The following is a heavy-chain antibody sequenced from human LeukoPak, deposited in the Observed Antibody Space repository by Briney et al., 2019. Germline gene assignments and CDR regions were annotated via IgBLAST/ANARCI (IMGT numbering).Heavy chain of an antibody. CDR1: GGSISSYY. D-gene: IGHD1-26*01. CDR3: ARDLVGATWLPGSDAFDI. V-gene: IGHV4-4*07. CDR2: IYTSGST. Sequence: SETLSLTCTVPGGSISSYYWSWIRQPAGKGLEWIGRIYTSGSTNYNPSLKSRVTISVDTSKNQFSLKLSSVTAADTALYYCARDLVGATWLPGSDAFDIWGLGTMVIVSS. J-gene: IGHJ3*02.